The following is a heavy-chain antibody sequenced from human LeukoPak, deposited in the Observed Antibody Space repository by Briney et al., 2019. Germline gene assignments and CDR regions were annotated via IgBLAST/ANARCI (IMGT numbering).Heavy chain of an antibody. Sequence: GGSLRLSCAASGFTFSRYWMSWVRQAPGKGLECVANIKQDGSDKYYVDSVKGRFTISRDNAKNSLYLQMNSLRAEDTAVYYCARGSGQLGFGYWGQGTLVTVSS. J-gene: IGHJ4*02. CDR2: IKQDGSDK. D-gene: IGHD7-27*01. CDR1: GFTFSRYW. V-gene: IGHV3-7*01. CDR3: ARGSGQLGFGY.